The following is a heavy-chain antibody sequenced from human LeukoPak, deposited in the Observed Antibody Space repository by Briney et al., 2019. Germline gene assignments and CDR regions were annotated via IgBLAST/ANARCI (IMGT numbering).Heavy chain of an antibody. J-gene: IGHJ4*02. CDR1: GGSISGYY. Sequence: PSETLFLTCTVSGGSISGYYWSWIRQPPGKGPEWIGYIYYSGSTNYNPSLKSRVTISVDTSKNQFSLKMNSVTAADTAVYYCARLASSGWSHCDYWGQGTLVTVSS. CDR2: IYYSGST. D-gene: IGHD6-19*01. CDR3: ARLASSGWSHCDY. V-gene: IGHV4-59*08.